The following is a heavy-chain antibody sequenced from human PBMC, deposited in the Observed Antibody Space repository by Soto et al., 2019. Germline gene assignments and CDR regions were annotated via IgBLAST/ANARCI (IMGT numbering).Heavy chain of an antibody. D-gene: IGHD3-10*01. CDR1: GDTFKNCV. Sequence: QVQVVQSGVEVRRPGSSVKVSCKASGDTFKNCVISWVRQAPGQGLEWMEGIIPLFGTTDFAQTFQGRLTITTDESTTTTYMELSRLRSEDTATYYCAAELGFGKLSVVWGQGTTVIVSS. V-gene: IGHV1-69*01. CDR3: AAELGFGKLSVV. CDR2: IIPLFGTT. J-gene: IGHJ6*02.